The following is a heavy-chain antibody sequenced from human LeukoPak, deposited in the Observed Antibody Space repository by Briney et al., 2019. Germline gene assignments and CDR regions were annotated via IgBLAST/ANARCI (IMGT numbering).Heavy chain of an antibody. J-gene: IGHJ4*02. CDR3: AGDGIAVAEYYFDY. CDR2: INSEGSST. CDR1: GFTFSSYW. Sequence: PGGSLRLSCAASGFTFSSYWMHWVRQAPGKGLVWVSRINSEGSSTSYADSVKGRFTISRDNAKNTLYLQMNSLRAEDTAVYYCAGDGIAVAEYYFDYWGQGTPVTVSS. V-gene: IGHV3-74*01. D-gene: IGHD6-19*01.